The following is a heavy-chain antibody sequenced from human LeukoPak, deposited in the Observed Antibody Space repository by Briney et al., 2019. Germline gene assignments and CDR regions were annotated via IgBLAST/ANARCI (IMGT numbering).Heavy chain of an antibody. Sequence: PSEALSLTCAVSGGSISRSNWWSWVRQPPGKGLEWIGEIYHSGSTNYNPSLKSRVNISVDKSKNQFSLKLSSVTAADTAVYYCARALTTVTQYYFDYWGQGTLVTVSS. D-gene: IGHD4-17*01. V-gene: IGHV4-4*02. CDR1: GGSISRSNW. J-gene: IGHJ4*02. CDR2: IYHSGST. CDR3: ARALTTVTQYYFDY.